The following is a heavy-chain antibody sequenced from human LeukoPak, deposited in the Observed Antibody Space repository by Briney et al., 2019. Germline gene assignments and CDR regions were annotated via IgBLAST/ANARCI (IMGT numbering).Heavy chain of an antibody. D-gene: IGHD6-19*01. J-gene: IGHJ5*02. CDR1: ACTFDDYA. CDR3: AKARYSSGWQTTNWFDP. CDR2: VSWNSGGI. V-gene: IGHV3-9*01. Sequence: GRSLRLSCAPPACTFDDYAMQWVLEPPGKGLLSVPGVSWNSGGIGSADSVKGRFTISRDNAKNSLYLQMNSLRAEDTALYYCAKARYSSGWQTTNWFDPWGQGTLVTVSS.